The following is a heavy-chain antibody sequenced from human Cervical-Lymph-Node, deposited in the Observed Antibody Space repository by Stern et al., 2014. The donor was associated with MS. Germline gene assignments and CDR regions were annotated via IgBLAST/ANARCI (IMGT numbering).Heavy chain of an antibody. CDR3: ARRRAAAGAVLFDY. CDR2: IYYSGST. J-gene: IGHJ4*02. D-gene: IGHD6-13*01. V-gene: IGHV4-39*01. Sequence: VQLVESGPGLVKPSETLSLTCTVSGGSISSSSYYWGWIRQPPGKGLEWIGSIYYSGSTYYNPSLKSRVTISVDTSKNQFSLKLSSVTAADTAVYYCARRRAAAGAVLFDYWGQGTLVTVSS. CDR1: GGSISSSSYY.